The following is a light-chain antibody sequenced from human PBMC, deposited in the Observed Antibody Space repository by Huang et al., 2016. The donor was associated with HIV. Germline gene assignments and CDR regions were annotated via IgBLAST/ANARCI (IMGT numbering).Light chain of an antibody. Sequence: EIVMTQSPATLSLSPGERATLSCRASHSVNSKLAWYQNKAGQAPRLLIYGASMRAAGVPARFSGSGSGTEFTLTISSLQSEDFAVYYCQQYNNWPPLTFGGGTKVEIK. CDR1: HSVNSK. CDR3: QQYNNWPPLT. CDR2: GAS. V-gene: IGKV3-15*01. J-gene: IGKJ4*01.